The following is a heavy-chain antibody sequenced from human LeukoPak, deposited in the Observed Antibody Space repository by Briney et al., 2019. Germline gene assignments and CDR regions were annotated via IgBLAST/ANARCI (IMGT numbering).Heavy chain of an antibody. J-gene: IGHJ4*02. CDR2: INLSGGT. Sequence: SETLSLTCAVYGGSFSGYYWSWIRQPPGKGLEWIGEINLSGGTNYNPSLKSRVTISVDTSKNQFSLKLSSVTAADTAVYYCARETHRGGSGWPYYFDYWGQGTLVTVSS. CDR3: ARETHRGGSGWPYYFDY. CDR1: GGSFSGYY. V-gene: IGHV4-34*01. D-gene: IGHD6-19*01.